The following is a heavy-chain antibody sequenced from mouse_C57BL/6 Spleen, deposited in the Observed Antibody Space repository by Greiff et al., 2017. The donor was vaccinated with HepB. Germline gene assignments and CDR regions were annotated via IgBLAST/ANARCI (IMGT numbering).Heavy chain of an antibody. D-gene: IGHD1-1*01. V-gene: IGHV1-54*01. J-gene: IGHJ2*01. CDR3: ARCLYYYGRSLYFDY. CDR2: INPGSGGT. Sequence: VKLMESGAELVRPGTSVKVSCKASGYAFTNYLIEWVKQRPGQGLEWIGVINPGSGGTNYNEKFKGKATLTADKSSSTAYMQISSLTSEDSAVYFCARCLYYYGRSLYFDYWGQGTTLTVSS. CDR1: GYAFTNYL.